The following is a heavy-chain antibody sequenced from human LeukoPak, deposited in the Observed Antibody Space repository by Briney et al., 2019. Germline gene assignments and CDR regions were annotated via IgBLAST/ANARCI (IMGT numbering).Heavy chain of an antibody. CDR2: MNPNSGYT. D-gene: IGHD6-19*01. CDR3: ARVAGSIDY. V-gene: IGHV1-8*03. J-gene: IGHJ4*02. CDR1: GYTFTTYD. Sequence: AASVKVSCKASGYTFTTYDINWVRQATGQGLEWRGWMNPNSGYTGYAQKFQGRVTITRDTSISTAYMELSSLRSEDTAVYYCARVAGSIDYWGQGTLVTVSS.